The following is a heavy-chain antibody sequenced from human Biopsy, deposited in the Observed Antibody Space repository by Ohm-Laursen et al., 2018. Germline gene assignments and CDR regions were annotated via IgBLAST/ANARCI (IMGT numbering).Heavy chain of an antibody. V-gene: IGHV4-4*07. D-gene: IGHD3-22*01. CDR2: IYPGGST. J-gene: IGHJ3*01. CDR3: ASVVLGPTNDAFDL. Sequence: SETLSLTCNVSGGDINNYHWSWIRQPAGKGLEWIGRIYPGGSTNYNPSLKGRVTMSVDTSKKQLSLRLRSVTAADTAMYYCASVVLGPTNDAFDLWGQGTMVVVSS. CDR1: GGDINNYH.